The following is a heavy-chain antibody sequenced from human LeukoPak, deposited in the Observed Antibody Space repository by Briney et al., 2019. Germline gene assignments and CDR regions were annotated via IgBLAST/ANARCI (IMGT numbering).Heavy chain of an antibody. Sequence: GGSLRLSCAVSGFTFSSYWMSWVRQAPGKGLEWVANIKEDGAEKYYVDSVKGRFTISRDNSKNTLYLQMNSLRAEDTAVYYCAEGRYDSSGYFHYWGQGTLVTVSS. V-gene: IGHV3-7*01. D-gene: IGHD3-22*01. CDR3: AEGRYDSSGYFHY. CDR1: GFTFSSYW. J-gene: IGHJ4*02. CDR2: IKEDGAEK.